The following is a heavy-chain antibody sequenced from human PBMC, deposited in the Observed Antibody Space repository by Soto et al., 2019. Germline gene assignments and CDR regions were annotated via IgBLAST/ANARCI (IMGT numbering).Heavy chain of an antibody. D-gene: IGHD2-21*02. J-gene: IGHJ4*02. CDR3: AGAASDFDVQRYRTSYFDQ. Sequence: LSLTCTVSGASVSTGVYYWTWIRQHPGKGLEWIGYIDNTGSAYYNPSLTGRVDISVDTSKNQFSLNLQSLTAADTAFYYCAGAASDFDVQRYRTSYFDQWGQGILVTVSS. V-gene: IGHV4-31*03. CDR1: GASVSTGVYY. CDR2: IDNTGSA.